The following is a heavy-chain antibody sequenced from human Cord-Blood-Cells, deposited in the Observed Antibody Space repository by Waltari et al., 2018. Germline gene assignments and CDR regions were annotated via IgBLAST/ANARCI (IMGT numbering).Heavy chain of an antibody. Sequence: QVQLQQSGPGLVKPSQTLSLTCAISGDRVSSNSAAWNWIRQSPARGLEWLGRTYYRSKWYNDYAVSVKSRITINPDTSKNQFSLQLNSVTPEDTAVYYCARGVKIAAAGSGSYYDYWGQGTLVTVSS. CDR2: TYYRSKWYN. CDR3: ARGVKIAAAGSGSYYDY. D-gene: IGHD6-13*01. J-gene: IGHJ4*02. V-gene: IGHV6-1*01. CDR1: GDRVSSNSAA.